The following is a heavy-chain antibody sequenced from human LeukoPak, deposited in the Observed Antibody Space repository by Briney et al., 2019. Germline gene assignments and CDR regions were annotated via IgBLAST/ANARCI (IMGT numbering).Heavy chain of an antibody. V-gene: IGHV3-33*06. CDR1: GFTFSSYG. D-gene: IGHD3-22*01. CDR2: IWYDGSNK. CDR3: AKDLMYYDSSGYYPFDI. Sequence: HPGRSLRLSCAASGFTFSSYGMHWVRQAPGKGLEWVAVIWYDGSNKYYADSVKGRFTISRDNSKNTLYLQMNSLRAEDTAVYYCAKDLMYYDSSGYYPFDIWGQGTMVTVSS. J-gene: IGHJ3*02.